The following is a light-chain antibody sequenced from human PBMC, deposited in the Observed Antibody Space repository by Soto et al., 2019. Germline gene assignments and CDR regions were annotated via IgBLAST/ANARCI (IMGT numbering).Light chain of an antibody. Sequence: QSVLTQPPSVSGAPGQRVTISCTGSSSNIGAGYDVHWYQQLPGTAPKLLIYGNINRPSGVPDRFSGSKSGTSASLAITGLQAEDEADYYCQSYDGSLSADYVFGTGTKLTVL. CDR2: GNI. V-gene: IGLV1-40*01. CDR1: SSNIGAGYD. CDR3: QSYDGSLSADYV. J-gene: IGLJ1*01.